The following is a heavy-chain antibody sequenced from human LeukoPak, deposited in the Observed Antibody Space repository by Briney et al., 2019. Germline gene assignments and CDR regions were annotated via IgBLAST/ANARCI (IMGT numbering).Heavy chain of an antibody. CDR3: AKDGYYFDY. CDR2: ISGSGGST. Sequence: GGSLRLSCAASGCTFSSYGMHWVRQAPGKGLEWLSAISGSGGSTNYADSVKGRFIISRDNSKNTLYLQMNSLRAEDTAVYYCAKDGYYFDYWGQGTLVTVSS. V-gene: IGHV3-23*01. CDR1: GCTFSSYG. J-gene: IGHJ4*02.